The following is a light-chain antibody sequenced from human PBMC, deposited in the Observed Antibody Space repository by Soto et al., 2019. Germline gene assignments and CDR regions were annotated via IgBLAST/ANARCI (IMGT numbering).Light chain of an antibody. J-gene: IGLJ1*01. CDR3: SSYTSSSTYV. CDR2: EVS. CDR1: SSDIGSYNL. V-gene: IGLV2-14*02. Sequence: QSVLAQPASVSGSPGQSITISCTGTSSDIGSYNLVSWYQQHPGKAPKLMIYEVSNRPSGVSNRLYGSKSGNTASLKISGLQAEDEADYYCSSYTSSSTYVFGTGTKVTVL.